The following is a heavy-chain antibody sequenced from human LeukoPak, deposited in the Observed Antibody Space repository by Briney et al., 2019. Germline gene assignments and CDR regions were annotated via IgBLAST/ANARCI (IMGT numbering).Heavy chain of an antibody. D-gene: IGHD3-22*01. CDR3: AYYDSSGYYP. CDR1: GGSISSYY. J-gene: IGHJ5*02. V-gene: IGHV4-34*01. CDR2: INHSGST. Sequence: SETLSLTCTVSGGSISSYYWSWIRQPPGKRLEWIGEINHSGSTNYNPSLKSRVTISVDTSKNQFSLKLSSVTAADTAVYYCAYYDSSGYYPWGQGTLVTVSS.